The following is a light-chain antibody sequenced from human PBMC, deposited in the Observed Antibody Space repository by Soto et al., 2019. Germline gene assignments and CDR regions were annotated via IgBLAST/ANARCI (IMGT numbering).Light chain of an antibody. Sequence: QSALTQPAFVSGSPGQSITISCIGTSSDVGGYNFVSWYQQHPGKAPKLMIYEVSNRPSGVSTRFSGSKSGNTASLTISGLQAEDEADYYCFSYRSTGILLFGGGTKVTVL. V-gene: IGLV2-14*01. CDR3: FSYRSTGILL. CDR2: EVS. J-gene: IGLJ2*01. CDR1: SSDVGGYNF.